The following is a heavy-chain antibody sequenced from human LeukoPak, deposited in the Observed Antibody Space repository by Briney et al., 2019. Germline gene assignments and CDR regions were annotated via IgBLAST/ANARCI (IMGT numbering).Heavy chain of an antibody. CDR2: IYTGGRT. Sequence: GGSLRLSCAASGFSVTNYYMTWVRQAPGKGLEWVSVIYTGGRTYYGDSVKGRFTISRDSSRNTLHLQMNSLGVEDTALYYCARGQSYCGSDCYFDWGQGTLVTVSS. J-gene: IGHJ4*02. D-gene: IGHD2-21*02. CDR3: ARGQSYCGSDCYFD. V-gene: IGHV3-66*01. CDR1: GFSVTNYY.